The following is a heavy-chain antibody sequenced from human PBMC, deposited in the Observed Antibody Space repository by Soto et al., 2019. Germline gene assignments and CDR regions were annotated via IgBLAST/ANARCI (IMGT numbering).Heavy chain of an antibody. J-gene: IGHJ3*02. CDR2: INPNGGGT. CDR3: AREGTPTVPTPDAFDI. V-gene: IGHV1-2*04. CDR1: GYTFTGYY. Sequence: ASVKVSCKASGYTFTGYYMHWVRQAPGQGLEWMGWINPNGGGTNYAQKFQGWVTMTRDTSLSTAYMELSRLRSDDTAVYYCAREGTPTVPTPDAFDIWGQGTMVTVSS. D-gene: IGHD4-17*01.